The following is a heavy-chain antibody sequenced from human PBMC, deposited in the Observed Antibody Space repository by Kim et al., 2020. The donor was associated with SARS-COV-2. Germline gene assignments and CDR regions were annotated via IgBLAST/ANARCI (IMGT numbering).Heavy chain of an antibody. CDR2: MNPNSGNT. J-gene: IGHJ5*02. D-gene: IGHD2-2*01. CDR1: GYTFTSYV. CDR3: AREKCSSTSCYDYDP. Sequence: ASVKVSCKASGYTFTSYVNWVRQATGQGLEWMGWMNPNSGNTGYAQKFQGRVTMTRNTSISTAYMELSSLRSEDTAVYYCAREKCSSTSCYDYDPWGQGTLVTVSS. V-gene: IGHV1-8*01.